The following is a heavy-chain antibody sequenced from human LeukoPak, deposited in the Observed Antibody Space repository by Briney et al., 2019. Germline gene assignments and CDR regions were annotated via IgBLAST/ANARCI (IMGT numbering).Heavy chain of an antibody. V-gene: IGHV3-21*01. J-gene: IGHJ4*02. CDR2: ISSGDGGYI. CDR1: GFPFAAFS. Sequence: GGSLRLSCAGSGFPFAAFSVHWVRQATGKGLEWVSSISSGDGGYIYYADSVRGRFTISRDNAEDSVYLQMKSLRAEDTAVYYCARGNAPLPFDYWGQGTPVTVSS. CDR3: ARGNAPLPFDY. D-gene: IGHD2-2*01.